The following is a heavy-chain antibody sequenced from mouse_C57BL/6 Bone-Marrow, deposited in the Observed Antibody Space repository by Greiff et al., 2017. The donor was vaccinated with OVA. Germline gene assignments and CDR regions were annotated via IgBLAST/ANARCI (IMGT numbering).Heavy chain of an antibody. CDR2: LSPVNSVT. CDR1: GGAGTSYV. J-gene: IGHJ1*03. Sequence: EVQLQQSGTVLARPGASVKMSGKNWGGAGTSYVMHWVKQSHVPCVEWIRLLSPVNSVTSYNQKFKGKAKLTAVTSASTAYMELSSLTNEDSAVYYCEGYFDVWGTGTTVTVSS. V-gene: IGHV1-5*01. CDR3: EGYFDV.